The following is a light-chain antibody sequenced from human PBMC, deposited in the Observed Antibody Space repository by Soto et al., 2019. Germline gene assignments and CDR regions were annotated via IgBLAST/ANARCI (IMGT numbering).Light chain of an antibody. J-gene: IGLJ2*01. CDR1: SSNIGAGYD. V-gene: IGLV1-40*01. CDR3: QSFDSSLSGCVV. CDR2: SNN. Sequence: QSVLAQPPSVSGAPGQRVTISCTGSSSNIGAGYDVHWYQQLPGTAPTLLIYSNNNRPPGVPDRFSGSKSGTSASLAITGLQAEDEADYYCQSFDSSLSGCVVFGGGTKVTVL.